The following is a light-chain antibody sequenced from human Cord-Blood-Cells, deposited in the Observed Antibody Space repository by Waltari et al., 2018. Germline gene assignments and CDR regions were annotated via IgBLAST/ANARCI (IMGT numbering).Light chain of an antibody. CDR1: ALPKHY. J-gene: IGLJ3*02. CDR3: QSADSSGTYWV. CDR2: KDS. Sequence: SYELTQPPSVSVSPGPTARITCSGDALPKHYAYWYQQKPGQAPVLVIYKDSERPSGIPERFSGSSSGTTVTLTISGVQAEDETDYYCQSADSSGTYWVFGGGTKLTVL. V-gene: IGLV3-25*03.